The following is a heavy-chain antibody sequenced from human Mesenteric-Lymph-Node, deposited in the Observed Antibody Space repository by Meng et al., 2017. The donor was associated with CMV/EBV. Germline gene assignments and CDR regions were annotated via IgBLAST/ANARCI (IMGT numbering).Heavy chain of an antibody. V-gene: IGHV3-7*01. CDR3: ARDKFQLLNFLDY. J-gene: IGHJ4*02. D-gene: IGHD2-2*01. CDR1: EFTFSSYW. CDR2: IKQDGSEK. Sequence: GGSLRLSCAASEFTFSSYWMSWVRQAPGKGLEWVANIKQDGSEKYYVDSVKGRFTISRDNAKSSLYLQMNSLRAEDTAVYYCARDKFQLLNFLDYWGQGTLVTVSS.